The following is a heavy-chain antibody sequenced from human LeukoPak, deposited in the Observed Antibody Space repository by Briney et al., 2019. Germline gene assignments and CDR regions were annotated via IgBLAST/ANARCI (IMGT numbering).Heavy chain of an antibody. V-gene: IGHV3-23*01. CDR2: ISGGGITT. Sequence: GGSLRLSCAASGFTFSNYPMSWVRQAPGKGLEGVSNISGGGITTYYADSAKGRFTISRDNSKNTMFLQMNSLRADDTAVYYCPRQSYASGWNPFDYWGQGILVTVSS. CDR1: GFTFSNYP. CDR3: PRQSYASGWNPFDY. D-gene: IGHD6-19*01. J-gene: IGHJ4*02.